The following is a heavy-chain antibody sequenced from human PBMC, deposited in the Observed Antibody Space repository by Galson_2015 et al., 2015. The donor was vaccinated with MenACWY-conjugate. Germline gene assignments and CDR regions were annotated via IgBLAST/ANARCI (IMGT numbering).Heavy chain of an antibody. J-gene: IGHJ4*02. CDR2: ISNSGGST. Sequence: SLRLSCAASGFTFSSYAMSWVRQAPGKGLEWVSGISNSGGSTYYADSVKGRFTISRDNSKNTLYLQMNSLRGEDTAVYYCATGSRLPQAPTDDWGQGTLVTVSS. CDR3: ATGSRLPQAPTDD. V-gene: IGHV3-23*01. D-gene: IGHD4-17*01. CDR1: GFTFSSYA.